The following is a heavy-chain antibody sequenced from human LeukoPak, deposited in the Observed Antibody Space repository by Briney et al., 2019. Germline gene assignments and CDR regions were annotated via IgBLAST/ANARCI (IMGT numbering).Heavy chain of an antibody. CDR1: GYTFTSYY. Sequence: ASVKVSCKASGYTFTSYYRHWVRQAPGQGLEWMGIINPSGGSTSYAQKFQGRVTMTRDMSTSTVYMELSSLRSEDTAVYYCARGGIGDFWSGYIPYYFDYWGQGTLVTVSS. V-gene: IGHV1-46*01. CDR3: ARGGIGDFWSGYIPYYFDY. J-gene: IGHJ4*02. D-gene: IGHD3-3*01. CDR2: INPSGGST.